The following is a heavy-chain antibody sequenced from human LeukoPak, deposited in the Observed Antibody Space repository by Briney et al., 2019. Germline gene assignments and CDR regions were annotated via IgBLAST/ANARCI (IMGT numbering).Heavy chain of an antibody. V-gene: IGHV3-23*01. CDR1: GFTISSYA. D-gene: IGHD2-15*01. J-gene: IGHJ4*02. CDR3: AKDLSSVVVVAATPFGY. Sequence: PGGSLRLSCAASGFTISSYAMSWVRQAPGKGLEWVSAISGSGGSTYYADSVKGRFTISRDNSKNTLYLQMNSLRAEDTAVYYCAKDLSSVVVVAATPFGYWGQGTLVTVSS. CDR2: ISGSGGST.